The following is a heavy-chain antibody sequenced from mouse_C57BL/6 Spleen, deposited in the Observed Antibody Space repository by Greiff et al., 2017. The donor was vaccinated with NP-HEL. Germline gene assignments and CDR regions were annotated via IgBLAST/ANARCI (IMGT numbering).Heavy chain of an antibody. CDR1: GFTFSSYA. J-gene: IGHJ2*01. V-gene: IGHV5-4*01. CDR2: ISDGGSYT. D-gene: IGHD1-1*01. CDR3: AREGTVVAHYFDY. Sequence: EVQVVESGGGLVKPGGSLKLSCAASGFTFSSYAMSWVRQTPEKRLEWVATISDGGSYTYYPDNVKGRFTISRDNAKNNLYLQMSHLKSEDTAMYYCAREGTVVAHYFDYWGQGTTLTVSS.